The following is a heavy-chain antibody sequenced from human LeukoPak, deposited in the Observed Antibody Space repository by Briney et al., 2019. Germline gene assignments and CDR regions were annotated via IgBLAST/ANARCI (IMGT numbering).Heavy chain of an antibody. V-gene: IGHV3-30*02. CDR1: GFTFSIYG. CDR3: AREGVPGATAHHYDY. J-gene: IGHJ4*02. D-gene: IGHD1-26*01. CDR2: MRYDGSNK. Sequence: PGGSLRLSCAASGFTFSIYGMHWVRQAPGKGLEWVAFMRYDGSNKYYADSVKGRFTISRDNAKNSLYLQMNSLRAEDTGVYYCAREGVPGATAHHYDYWGQGSLVTVSS.